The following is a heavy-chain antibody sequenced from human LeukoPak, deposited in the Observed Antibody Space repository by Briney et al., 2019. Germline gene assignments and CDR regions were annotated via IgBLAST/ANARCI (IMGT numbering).Heavy chain of an antibody. V-gene: IGHV3-73*01. J-gene: IGHJ3*02. Sequence: GGSLRLSCAASGFTFSGSAMHWVRQASGKGLEWVGRIRSKANSYATAYAASVKGRFTISRDDSKNTAYLQMNSLKTEDTAVYYCTRHIRAHNDAFDIWGQGTMVTVSS. CDR2: IRSKANSYAT. CDR1: GFTFSGSA. D-gene: IGHD3-10*01. CDR3: TRHIRAHNDAFDI.